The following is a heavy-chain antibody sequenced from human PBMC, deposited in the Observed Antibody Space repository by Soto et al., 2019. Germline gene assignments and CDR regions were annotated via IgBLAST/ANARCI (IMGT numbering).Heavy chain of an antibody. D-gene: IGHD2-15*01. J-gene: IGHJ5*02. V-gene: IGHV1-18*01. CDR2: FNAYSGNT. CDR1: GYTSISYY. CDR3: ASDCSGGSGMNWFDP. Sequence: EASVKASWKASGYTSISYYIHWVQQAPGQGLEWMGMFNAYSGNTNYAQKLQGRVTMTTDTSTSTAYMELSSLRSDDTAVYYCASDCSGGSGMNWFDPWGQRTLVTVSS.